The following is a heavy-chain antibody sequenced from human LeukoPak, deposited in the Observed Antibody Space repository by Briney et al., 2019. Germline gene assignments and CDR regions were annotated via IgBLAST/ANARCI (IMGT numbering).Heavy chain of an antibody. Sequence: GGSPRLSCTASGFTFCAYAMSWFRQAPGKGLEWGGFIRSKAYGGTTEYAASVKGRFTISRDDSKSIAYLQMNSLKTEDTAVYYCTRDGGSYPFDYWGQGTLVTVSS. D-gene: IGHD1-26*01. V-gene: IGHV3-49*03. CDR2: IRSKAYGGTT. CDR1: GFTFCAYA. J-gene: IGHJ4*02. CDR3: TRDGGSYPFDY.